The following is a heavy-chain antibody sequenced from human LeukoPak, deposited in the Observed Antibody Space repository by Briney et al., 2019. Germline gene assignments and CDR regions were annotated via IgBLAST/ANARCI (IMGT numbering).Heavy chain of an antibody. CDR2: IYHSGST. J-gene: IGHJ4*02. V-gene: IGHV4-38-2*01. CDR3: ARGVTGYSSGWYPGY. CDR1: GYFISSGYY. Sequence: PSETLSLTCAVSGYFISSGYYWGWIRQPPGKGLEWIGSIYHSGSTYYNPSLKSRVTISVDTSKNQFSLKLSSVTAADTAVYYCARGVTGYSSGWYPGYWGQGTLVTVSS. D-gene: IGHD6-19*01.